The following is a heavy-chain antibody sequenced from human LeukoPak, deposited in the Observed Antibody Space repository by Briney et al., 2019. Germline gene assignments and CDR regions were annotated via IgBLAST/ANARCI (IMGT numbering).Heavy chain of an antibody. Sequence: GGSLRLSCAASGFTFSSYAMHWVRQAPGKGLEWVAVISYDGSNKYYADSVKGRFTISRDNSKNTLYLQMNSLRAGDTAVYYCARDDSDYSSGWYDWGQGTLVTVSS. CDR2: ISYDGSNK. V-gene: IGHV3-30-3*01. J-gene: IGHJ4*02. D-gene: IGHD6-19*01. CDR1: GFTFSSYA. CDR3: ARDDSDYSSGWYD.